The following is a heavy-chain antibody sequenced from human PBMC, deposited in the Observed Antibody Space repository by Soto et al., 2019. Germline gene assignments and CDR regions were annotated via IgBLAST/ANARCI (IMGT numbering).Heavy chain of an antibody. Sequence: SVKVSCKASGGTFSSYAISWVRQAPGQGLEWMGGIIPIFGTANYAQKFQGRVTITADKSTSTAYMELSSLRSEDTAVYYCARDEEQLGRREWVYWGQGTLVTVSS. CDR3: ARDEEQLGRREWVY. CDR1: GGTFSSYA. CDR2: IIPIFGTA. V-gene: IGHV1-69*06. D-gene: IGHD6-6*01. J-gene: IGHJ4*02.